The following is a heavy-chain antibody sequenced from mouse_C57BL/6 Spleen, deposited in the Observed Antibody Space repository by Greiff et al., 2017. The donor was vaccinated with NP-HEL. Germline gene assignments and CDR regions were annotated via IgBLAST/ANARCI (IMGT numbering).Heavy chain of an antibody. Sequence: VQLQQSGAELVKPGASVKMSCKASCYTFTSYWITWVKQRPGQGLEGTGDIYPGSGSTNYIEKFKSKATLTVDTSSSTAYMQLSSLTSEDSAVFYCARTRTGEYWGQGTTLTVSS. CDR3: ARTRTGEY. CDR1: CYTFTSYW. D-gene: IGHD3-3*01. J-gene: IGHJ2*01. V-gene: IGHV1-55*01. CDR2: IYPGSGST.